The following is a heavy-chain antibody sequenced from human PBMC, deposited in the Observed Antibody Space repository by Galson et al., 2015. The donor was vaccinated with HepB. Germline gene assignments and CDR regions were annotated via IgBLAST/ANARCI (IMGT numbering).Heavy chain of an antibody. J-gene: IGHJ4*02. CDR3: ARDMAHCSGGSCYLFDY. CDR1: GYTFTSYY. D-gene: IGHD2-15*01. CDR2: ISPSGGST. V-gene: IGHV1-46*03. Sequence: SVKVSCKASGYTFTSYYMHWVRQAPGQGLEWMGIISPSGGSTSYAQKFQGRVTMTRDTSTSTVYMELSSLRSEDTAVYYCARDMAHCSGGSCYLFDYWGQGTLVTVSS.